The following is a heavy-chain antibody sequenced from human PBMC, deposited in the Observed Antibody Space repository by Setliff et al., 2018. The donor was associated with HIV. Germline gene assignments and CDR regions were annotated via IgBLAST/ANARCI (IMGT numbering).Heavy chain of an antibody. J-gene: IGHJ4*02. CDR3: ARGNNDLESFDY. CDR1: GDSLDTYY. D-gene: IGHD3-3*01. CDR2: IYASGKT. V-gene: IGHV4-4*07. Sequence: PSETLSLTCNVSGDSLDTYYWFWIRQSAGKGLELIARIYASGKTTFNPSLKSRIKMSVDTSKNQFSLKLTSVTAADTAVYYCARGNNDLESFDYWGQGALVTVSS.